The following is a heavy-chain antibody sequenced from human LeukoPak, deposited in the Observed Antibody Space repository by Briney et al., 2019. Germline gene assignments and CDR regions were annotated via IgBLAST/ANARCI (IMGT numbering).Heavy chain of an antibody. CDR3: AGTLGGYYDFWSGYQNWFDP. J-gene: IGHJ5*02. D-gene: IGHD3-3*01. CDR2: IYYSGST. CDR1: GGFISSYY. V-gene: IGHV4-59*01. Sequence: PSETLSLTCTVSGGFISSYYWSWIRQRPGKGLEWIGYIYYSGSTNYNPSLKSRVTISVDTTKNQFSLKLSSVTAADTAVYYCAGTLGGYYDFWSGYQNWFDPWGQGTLVTVSS.